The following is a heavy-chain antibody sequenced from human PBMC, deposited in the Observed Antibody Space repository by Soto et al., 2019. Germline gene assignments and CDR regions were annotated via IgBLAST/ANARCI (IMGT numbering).Heavy chain of an antibody. CDR2: ISWNSDSI. CDR1: GFIFDGFA. Sequence: EAQLVESGGGFVQPGRSLRLSCAGSGFIFDGFAIHWVRQAPGKGLEWVSGISWNSDSIGYADSVKGRFTISRDNAKNSLYLQMNSLRVEDTALYYCTKVGGLYDFWSGPLHFDLWGQGTLVTVSS. V-gene: IGHV3-9*01. J-gene: IGHJ4*02. D-gene: IGHD3-3*01. CDR3: TKVGGLYDFWSGPLHFDL.